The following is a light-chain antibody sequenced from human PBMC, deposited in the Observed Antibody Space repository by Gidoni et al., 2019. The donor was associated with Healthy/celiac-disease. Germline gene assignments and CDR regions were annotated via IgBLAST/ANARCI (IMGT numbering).Light chain of an antibody. CDR2: DVS. V-gene: IGLV2-14*03. CDR3: SSYTSRLYV. J-gene: IGLJ1*01. Sequence: KLMIFDVSNRPSGISNRFSGSKSGNTASLTISGLQAEDEADYYCSSYTSRLYVFGTGTKVTVL.